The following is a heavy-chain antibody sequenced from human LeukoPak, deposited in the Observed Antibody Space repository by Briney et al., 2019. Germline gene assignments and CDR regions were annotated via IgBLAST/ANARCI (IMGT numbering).Heavy chain of an antibody. CDR1: GFTFSSYW. Sequence: PGGSLRLSCAASGFTFSSYWMSWVRQAPGKGLEWVSDISGSGGTTYYADSVKGRFTISRDNSKNTLYLQMNSLRADDTAVYYCAKGMGDIILVPTAIDQWGQGTLVTVS. CDR2: ISGSGGTT. CDR3: AKGMGDIILVPTAIDQ. D-gene: IGHD2-2*01. J-gene: IGHJ5*02. V-gene: IGHV3-23*01.